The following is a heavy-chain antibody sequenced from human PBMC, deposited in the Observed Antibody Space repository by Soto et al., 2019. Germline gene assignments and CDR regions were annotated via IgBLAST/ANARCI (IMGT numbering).Heavy chain of an antibody. Sequence: SETLSLTCTVSGGSISSDYYHWTWIRQSPGKGLEWIGEINHSGSTNYNPSLKSRVTISVDTSKNQFSLKLSSVTAADTAVYYCATWMSVRGDGMDVWGQGTTVTVSS. J-gene: IGHJ6*02. CDR2: INHSGST. V-gene: IGHV4-34*01. CDR3: ATWMSVRGDGMDV. D-gene: IGHD3-10*01. CDR1: GGSISSDYYH.